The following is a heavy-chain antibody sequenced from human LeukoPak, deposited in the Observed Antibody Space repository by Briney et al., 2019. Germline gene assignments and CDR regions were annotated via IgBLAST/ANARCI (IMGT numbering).Heavy chain of an antibody. Sequence: GGSLRLSCAASGFTFSSNYMSWVRQAPGKGLEWVSVIYSGGSTYYADSVKGRFTISRDNSKNTLYLQMNSLRAEDTAVYYCARDLTTVTGFDYWGQGTLVTVSP. V-gene: IGHV3-66*01. CDR2: IYSGGST. CDR1: GFTFSSNY. CDR3: ARDLTTVTGFDY. J-gene: IGHJ4*02. D-gene: IGHD4-17*01.